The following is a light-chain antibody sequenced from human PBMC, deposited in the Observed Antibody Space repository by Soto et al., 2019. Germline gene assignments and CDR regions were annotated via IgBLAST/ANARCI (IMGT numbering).Light chain of an antibody. Sequence: EIVLTQSPATLSLSPGERATISCRASQSVSNYLAWFQQKPGQAPRLLIYDASDRATGIPARFSGSGSGTDFTLTISSLEPEDSAVYYCQQRTNWWTFGQGTKVDIK. CDR2: DAS. CDR3: QQRTNWWT. J-gene: IGKJ1*01. CDR1: QSVSNY. V-gene: IGKV3-11*01.